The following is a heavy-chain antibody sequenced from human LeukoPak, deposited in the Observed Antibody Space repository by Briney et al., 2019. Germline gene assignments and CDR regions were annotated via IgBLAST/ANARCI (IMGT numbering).Heavy chain of an antibody. Sequence: PGGSLRLSCAASGFTFSSYWMHWVRQAPGKWLVWVSRINSDVSSTSYADSVKGRFTISRDNAKNTLYLQMNSLRAEDTAVYHCARGGGYGDPYYFDYWRQGTLVTVSS. CDR1: GFTFSSYW. CDR3: ARGGGYGDPYYFDY. CDR2: INSDVSST. V-gene: IGHV3-74*01. J-gene: IGHJ4*02. D-gene: IGHD4-17*01.